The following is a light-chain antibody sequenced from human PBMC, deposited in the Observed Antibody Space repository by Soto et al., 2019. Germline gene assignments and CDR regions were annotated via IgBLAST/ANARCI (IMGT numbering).Light chain of an antibody. CDR1: SSDVGNYNL. CDR2: EVN. V-gene: IGLV2-23*02. Sequence: QSALTQPASVSGSPGQSVTISCTGSSSDVGNYNLVSWYQHHPGKAPKLLIFEVNKRPSGLSSRFSGSKSGNTASLTISGLQADDEAAYYCSSYVSSPTSYVFGTGTTLTVL. J-gene: IGLJ1*01. CDR3: SSYVSSPTSYV.